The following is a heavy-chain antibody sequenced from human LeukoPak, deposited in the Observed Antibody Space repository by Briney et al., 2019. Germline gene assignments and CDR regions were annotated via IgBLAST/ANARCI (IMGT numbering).Heavy chain of an antibody. CDR2: ISSYSTYI. CDR3: ARDSFAGYDSSGYSSYDY. V-gene: IGHV3-21*01. CDR1: GFSFSDYS. Sequence: GGSLRLSCAAPGFSFSDYSMNWVRQAPGKGLEWVSFISSYSTYIYYADSLKGRFTISRDNAKNSLYLQMNSLRAEDTAVYYCARDSFAGYDSSGYSSYDYWGQGTLVTVSS. J-gene: IGHJ4*02. D-gene: IGHD3-22*01.